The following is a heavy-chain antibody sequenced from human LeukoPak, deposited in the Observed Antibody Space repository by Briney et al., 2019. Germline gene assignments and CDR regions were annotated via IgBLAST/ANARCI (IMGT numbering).Heavy chain of an antibody. CDR2: IYSSGTT. Sequence: SETLSLTCTVSGGSLNRYYWSWIRQSPGKGLEWIGYIYSSGTTYYNPSLTSRVSISVDTSKNQFSLTVTSVTAADTAVYYCARESSSGWYLHIGFWGQGTLVTVSS. V-gene: IGHV4-59*01. J-gene: IGHJ4*02. CDR1: GGSLNRYY. D-gene: IGHD6-19*01. CDR3: ARESSSGWYLHIGF.